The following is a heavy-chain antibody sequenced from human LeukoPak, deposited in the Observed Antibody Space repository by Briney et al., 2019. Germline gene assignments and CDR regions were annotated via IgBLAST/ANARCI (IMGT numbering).Heavy chain of an antibody. CDR3: AKNLDSSGYYLFDY. D-gene: IGHD3-22*01. CDR2: ISGSGGST. Sequence: GGSLRLSCAASGFTFSSYAMSWVRKAPGKGLEWVSAISGSGGSTYYADSVKGRFTISRDNSKNTLYLQMNSLRAEDTAVYYCAKNLDSSGYYLFDYWGQGTLVTVSS. CDR1: GFTFSSYA. V-gene: IGHV3-23*01. J-gene: IGHJ4*02.